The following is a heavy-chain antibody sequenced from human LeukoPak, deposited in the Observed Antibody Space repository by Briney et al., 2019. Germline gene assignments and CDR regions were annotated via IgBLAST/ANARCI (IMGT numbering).Heavy chain of an antibody. Sequence: GGSLRLSCAASGFTFSNYFMSWVRQAPGKGLEWVANINKDGSGTSYADSVKGRFTISRDNAKNSLYLQMNGLRVEDTAVYYCARGCCSVSGLYFEFWGQGSLVTVPS. CDR2: INKDGSGT. J-gene: IGHJ4*02. D-gene: IGHD3-9*01. V-gene: IGHV3-7*03. CDR1: GFTFSNYF. CDR3: ARGCCSVSGLYFEF.